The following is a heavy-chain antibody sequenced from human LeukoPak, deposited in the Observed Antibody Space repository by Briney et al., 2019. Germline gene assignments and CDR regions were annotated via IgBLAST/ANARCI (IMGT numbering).Heavy chain of an antibody. Sequence: GGSLRLSCVASGVTLSNYAMSWARQAPGKGLEWISGISGSGASTYYADSVKGRFTISRDDSRNTLYLQMNSLRGDDTAVYYCARSVPDYTRFDYWGQGALVTVSS. CDR3: ARSVPDYTRFDY. D-gene: IGHD4-11*01. V-gene: IGHV3-23*01. CDR2: ISGSGAST. J-gene: IGHJ4*02. CDR1: GVTLSNYA.